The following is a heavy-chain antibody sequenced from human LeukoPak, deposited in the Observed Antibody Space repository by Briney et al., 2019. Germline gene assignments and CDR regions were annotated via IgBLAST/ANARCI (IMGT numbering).Heavy chain of an antibody. V-gene: IGHV3-53*01. CDR1: GFTVSSNY. D-gene: IGHD3-22*01. CDR3: ARDGNYDSSGHHDY. CDR2: IYSGGST. Sequence: PGGSLRLSCAASGFTVSSNYMSWVRQAPGKGLEWVSVIYSGGSTYYADSVKGRFTISRDNAKNSLYLQMNSLRAEDTAVYYCARDGNYDSSGHHDYWGQGTLVTVSS. J-gene: IGHJ4*02.